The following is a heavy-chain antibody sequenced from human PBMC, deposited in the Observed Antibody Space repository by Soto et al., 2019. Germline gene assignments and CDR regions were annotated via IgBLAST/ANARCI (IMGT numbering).Heavy chain of an antibody. V-gene: IGHV1-18*01. CDR3: GVSAGLDF. CDR2: ISADSGEP. J-gene: IGHJ4*02. D-gene: IGHD6-13*01. CDR1: GFSSSTYA. Sequence: ASVKVSCKASGFSSSTYAFSWVRRAPGQGLEWMGLISADSGEPRYAQQFQGRVAMTTDTSTRTAYMELRGLTSDDTAVYYCGVSAGLDFWGQGTRVTLSS.